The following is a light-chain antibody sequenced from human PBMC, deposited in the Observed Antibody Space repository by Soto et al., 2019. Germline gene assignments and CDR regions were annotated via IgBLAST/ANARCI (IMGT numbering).Light chain of an antibody. CDR1: QNINNY. Sequence: RCAGVEGRSPRSCQACQNINNYLNWYQQKPGRAPKLLIYHASNLEAGAPLRFRRSGSWRDFTSTIRRLQPEDIATDYCQQYDSRRKFGPGTKLDIK. CDR2: HAS. CDR3: QQYDSRRK. V-gene: IGKV1-33*01. J-gene: IGKJ3*01.